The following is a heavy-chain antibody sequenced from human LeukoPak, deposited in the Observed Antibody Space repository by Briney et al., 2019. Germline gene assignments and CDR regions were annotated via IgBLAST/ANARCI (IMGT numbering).Heavy chain of an antibody. V-gene: IGHV3-53*01. D-gene: IGHD5-24*01. CDR1: GFTVSSNY. J-gene: IGHJ4*02. CDR2: IYSGAST. Sequence: PGGSLRLSCAASGFTVSSNYMRWLRQAPGKGLDWVSLIYSGASTYYADSVKGRFTISRDNSKNTLYLQMNSLRAEDTAVYYCAREGEGYRTTGYFDYWGQGPLVTVSS. CDR3: AREGEGYRTTGYFDY.